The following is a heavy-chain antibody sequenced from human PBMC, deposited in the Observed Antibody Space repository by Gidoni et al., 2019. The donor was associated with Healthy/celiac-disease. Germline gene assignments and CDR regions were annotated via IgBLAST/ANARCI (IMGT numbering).Heavy chain of an antibody. Sequence: STYYNPSLKSRVTISVDTSKNQFSLKLSSVTAADTAVYYCARGVAGPFDPWGQGTLVTVSS. CDR3: ARGVAGPFDP. V-gene: IGHV4-39*01. CDR2: ST. D-gene: IGHD6-19*01. J-gene: IGHJ5*02.